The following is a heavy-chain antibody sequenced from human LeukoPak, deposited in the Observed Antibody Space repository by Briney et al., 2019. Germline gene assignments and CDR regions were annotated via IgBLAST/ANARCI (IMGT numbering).Heavy chain of an antibody. CDR2: ISYDGSQY. CDR1: GLTFSSYA. J-gene: IGHJ4*02. Sequence: GGSLRLSCAASGLTFSSYAFHWVRQAPGKGLEWVAVISYDGSQYYYGDSVKGRFTISRDNSRNTLDLQLNSLTADDTAVYYCARDAYLRGVPDGFFDYWGQGALVTVSS. D-gene: IGHD3-10*02. CDR3: ARDAYLRGVPDGFFDY. V-gene: IGHV3-30*04.